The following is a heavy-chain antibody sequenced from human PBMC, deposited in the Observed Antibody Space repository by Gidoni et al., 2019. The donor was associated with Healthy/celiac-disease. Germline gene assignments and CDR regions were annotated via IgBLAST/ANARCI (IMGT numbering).Heavy chain of an antibody. CDR3: ARGAGYNSPNACDI. D-gene: IGHD5-12*01. CDR2: INHSGST. J-gene: IGHJ3*02. CDR1: GGSLSGYY. Sequence: QVQLQQWGAGLLKPAETMSLTCAVYGGSLSGYYWSWIRQPPGKGLEWIEEINHSGSTNYNPSLKSRVTISVDTSKNQFSLKLSSVIAADTAVYYCARGAGYNSPNACDIWGQGTMVTVSS. V-gene: IGHV4-34*01.